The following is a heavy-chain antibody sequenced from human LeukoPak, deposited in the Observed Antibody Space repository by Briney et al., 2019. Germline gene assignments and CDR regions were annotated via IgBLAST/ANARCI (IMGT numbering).Heavy chain of an antibody. V-gene: IGHV4-4*07. CDR3: ARVRYSDSSVLTRKRSYYFDH. D-gene: IGHD3-22*01. Sequence: SETLSLTCSVSGGYISSYYWSCIRQPAGKGLESIGHISTSGSTNYNPSLKSRVTMSVDTSKNQFSLKLSSVTAADTAVYYCARVRYSDSSVLTRKRSYYFDHWGQGTLVTVSS. CDR1: GGYISSYY. CDR2: ISTSGST. J-gene: IGHJ4*02.